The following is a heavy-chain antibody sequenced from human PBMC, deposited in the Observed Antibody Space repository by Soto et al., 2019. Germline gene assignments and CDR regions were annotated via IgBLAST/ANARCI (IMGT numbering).Heavy chain of an antibody. CDR3: VSAPYYYDSSGYREMYYFDY. Sequence: SETLSLTCTVSGGSISSGGYYWSWIRQHPGKGLEWIGYIYYSGSTYYNTSLKSRVTISVDTSKKQFSLKLSSVTAADTAVYYCVSAPYYYDSSGYREMYYFDYWGQGTLVTVSS. J-gene: IGHJ4*02. CDR2: IYYSGST. V-gene: IGHV4-31*03. D-gene: IGHD3-22*01. CDR1: GGSISSGGYY.